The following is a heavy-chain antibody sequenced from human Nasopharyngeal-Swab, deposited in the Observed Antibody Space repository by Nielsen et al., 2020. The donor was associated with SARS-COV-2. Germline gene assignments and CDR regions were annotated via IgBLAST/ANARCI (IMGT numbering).Heavy chain of an antibody. CDR3: ARRRYNWNLDSDYYGMDV. D-gene: IGHD1-20*01. V-gene: IGHV5-10-1*01. Sequence: VRQMPGKGLEWMGRIDPSDSYTNYSPSLQGHVTISADKSISTAYLQWSSLKASDTAMYYCARRRYNWNLDSDYYGMDVWGQGTTVT. CDR2: IDPSDSYT. J-gene: IGHJ6*02.